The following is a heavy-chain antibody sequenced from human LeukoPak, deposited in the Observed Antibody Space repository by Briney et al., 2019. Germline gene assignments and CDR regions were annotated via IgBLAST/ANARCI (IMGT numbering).Heavy chain of an antibody. D-gene: IGHD5-24*01. V-gene: IGHV4-39*07. CDR2: IYYSGST. Sequence: KTSETLSLTCTVSGGSISSSSYYWGWIRQPPGKGLEWIGSIYYSGSTYYNPSLKSRVTISVDTSKNQFSLKLSSVTAADTAVYYCARDRRWYFDYWGQGTLVTVSS. CDR1: GGSISSSSYY. J-gene: IGHJ4*02. CDR3: ARDRRWYFDY.